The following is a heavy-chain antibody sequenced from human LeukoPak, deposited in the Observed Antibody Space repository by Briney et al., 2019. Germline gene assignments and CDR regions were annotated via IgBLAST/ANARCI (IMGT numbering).Heavy chain of an antibody. CDR3: ARAKRITMVRGVSPTPAPLDY. Sequence: SETLSLTCTVSGGSVSSSIYYWGWIRQPPGRGLEWIGSIYYSGSTYYNPSLKSRVTISVDTSKNQFSLKLSSVTAADTAVYYCARAKRITMVRGVSPTPAPLDYWGQGTLVTVSS. D-gene: IGHD3-10*01. CDR2: IYYSGST. CDR1: GGSVSSSIYY. V-gene: IGHV4-39*07. J-gene: IGHJ4*02.